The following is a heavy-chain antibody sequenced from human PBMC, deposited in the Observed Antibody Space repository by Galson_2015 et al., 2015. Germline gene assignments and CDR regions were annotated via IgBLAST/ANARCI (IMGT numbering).Heavy chain of an antibody. CDR1: GFTFSSYA. CDR2: ISYDGSNK. Sequence: SLRLSCAASGFTFSSYAMHWVRQAPGKGLEWVAVISYDGSNKYYADSVKGPFTISRDNSKNTLYLQMNSLRAEDTAVYYCAASYYCYGMDVWGQGTPVTVSS. CDR3: AASYYCYGMDV. J-gene: IGHJ6*02. V-gene: IGHV3-30-3*01.